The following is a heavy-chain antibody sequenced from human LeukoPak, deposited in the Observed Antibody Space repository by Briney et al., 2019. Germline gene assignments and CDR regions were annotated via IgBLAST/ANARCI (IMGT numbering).Heavy chain of an antibody. Sequence: GGSLRLSCAAPGITFSNYNMNWVRQAPGKGLEWVGFIRYDGSNKYYADSVKGRFTISRDNSKNTLYLQMNSLRAEDTAVYFCAKDEEVTGTNLGLILDAFDIWGQGTMVTVSS. CDR1: GITFSNYN. D-gene: IGHD1-20*01. J-gene: IGHJ3*02. CDR3: AKDEEVTGTNLGLILDAFDI. V-gene: IGHV3-30*02. CDR2: IRYDGSNK.